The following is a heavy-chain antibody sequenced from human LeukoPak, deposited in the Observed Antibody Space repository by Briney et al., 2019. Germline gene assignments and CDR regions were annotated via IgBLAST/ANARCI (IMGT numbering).Heavy chain of an antibody. Sequence: SQTLSLTCAISGDSVSSNSAAWNWIRQSPSRGLEWLGRTYYRSKWYNDYAVSVKSRITINPDTSKNKFSLQLNSVTPEDTAVYYCARDKKYSYGYGNWFDPWGQGTLVTVSS. CDR1: GDSVSSNSAA. CDR3: ARDKKYSYGYGNWFDP. D-gene: IGHD5-18*01. J-gene: IGHJ5*02. CDR2: TYYRSKWYN. V-gene: IGHV6-1*01.